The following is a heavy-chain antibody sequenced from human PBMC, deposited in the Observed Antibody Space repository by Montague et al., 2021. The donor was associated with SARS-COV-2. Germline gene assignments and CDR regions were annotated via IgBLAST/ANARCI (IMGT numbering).Heavy chain of an antibody. D-gene: IGHD4-23*01. CDR2: IYQGAST. V-gene: IGHV4-59*12. CDR3: VRAGGFHNRTPV. Sequence: SETLSLTCTVSGGSINNSYWSWIRQPPGKGLEWIGEIYQGASTNYNPSLKSRVTMSVDRSKNQVSLELYSVTAADTALYYCVRAGGFHNRTPVWGQGALVIVSS. CDR1: GGSINNSY. J-gene: IGHJ4*02.